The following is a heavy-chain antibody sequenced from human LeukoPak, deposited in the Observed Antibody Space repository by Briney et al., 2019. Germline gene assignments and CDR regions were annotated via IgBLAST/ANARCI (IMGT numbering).Heavy chain of an antibody. V-gene: IGHV4-4*07. CDR1: GGSIRSYY. J-gene: IGHJ4*02. CDR3: ARAASGLLLD. CDR2: IYPSGST. D-gene: IGHD2-21*01. Sequence: NPSETLSLTCTVSGGSIRSYYWSWIRQPAGKGLEWIGRIYPSGSTNYNPSLQGRVTMSVDTSKNQFSLKLSSVTAADTAIYYFARAASGLLLDWGQGTLVTVSS.